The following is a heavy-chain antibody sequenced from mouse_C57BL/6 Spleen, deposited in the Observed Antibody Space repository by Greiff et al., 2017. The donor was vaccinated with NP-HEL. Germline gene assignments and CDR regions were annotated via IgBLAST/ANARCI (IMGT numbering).Heavy chain of an antibody. Sequence: QVQLQQSGPELVKPGASVKISCKASGYAFSSSWMNWVKQRPGKGLEWIGRIYPGDGDTTYNGKFKGKATLTADKSSSTAYMQLSSLTSEDSAVYFCAGYDYDDYYAMDYWGQGTSVTVSS. CDR1: GYAFSSSW. D-gene: IGHD2-4*01. CDR2: IYPGDGDT. CDR3: AGYDYDDYYAMDY. V-gene: IGHV1-82*01. J-gene: IGHJ4*01.